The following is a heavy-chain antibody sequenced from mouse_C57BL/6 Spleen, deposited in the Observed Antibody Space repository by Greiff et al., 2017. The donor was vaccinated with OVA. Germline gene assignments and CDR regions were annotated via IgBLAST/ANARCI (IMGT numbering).Heavy chain of an antibody. V-gene: IGHV5-16*01. CDR3: ARDQRDYGAMDY. J-gene: IGHJ4*01. Sequence: DVHLVESEGGLVQPGSSMKLSCTASGFTFSDYYMAWVRQVPEKGLEWVANINYDGSSTYYLDSLKSRFVISRDNAKNILYLQMSSLKSEDTATYYCARDQRDYGAMDYWGQGTSVTVSS. CDR2: INYDGSST. D-gene: IGHD2-4*01. CDR1: GFTFSDYY.